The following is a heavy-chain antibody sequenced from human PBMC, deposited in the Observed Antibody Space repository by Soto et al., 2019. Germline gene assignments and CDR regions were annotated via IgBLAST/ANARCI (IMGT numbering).Heavy chain of an antibody. CDR3: ARDGGYCTNGVCLSYYYYGKDV. D-gene: IGHD2-8*01. CDR2: IIPIFGTA. CDR1: GGTFSSYA. V-gene: IGHV1-69*01. Sequence: QVQLVQSGAEVKKPGSSVKVSCKASGGTFSSYAISWVRQAPGQGLEWMGGIIPIFGTANYAQKFQGRVTITADESTSTAYMELSSLRSEDTAVYYCARDGGYCTNGVCLSYYYYGKDVWGQGTTVTVSS. J-gene: IGHJ6*02.